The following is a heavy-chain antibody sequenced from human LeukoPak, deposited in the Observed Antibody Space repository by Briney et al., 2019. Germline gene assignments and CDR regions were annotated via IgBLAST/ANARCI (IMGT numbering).Heavy chain of an antibody. J-gene: IGHJ4*02. V-gene: IGHV3-33*06. CDR2: IWNDGIQT. CDR1: GFTFSTFG. CDR3: AKQPMGNSYFDY. Sequence: GGSLRLSXAASGFTFSTFGMHWVRQAPGKGLEWVAVIWNDGIQTSYADSVRGRFTISRDNSDNTLFLQMNSLRAEDTGVYYCAKQPMGNSYFDYWGQGTLVTVSS. D-gene: IGHD2/OR15-2a*01.